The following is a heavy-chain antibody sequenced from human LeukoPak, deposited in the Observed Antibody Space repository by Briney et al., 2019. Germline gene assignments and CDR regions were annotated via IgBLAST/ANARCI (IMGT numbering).Heavy chain of an antibody. J-gene: IGHJ4*02. V-gene: IGHV4-39*02. CDR3: ARDGDGSPRFDY. CDR2: FSYSGST. CDR1: GGSTNSPPDY. D-gene: IGHD1-26*01. Sequence: SETLSLTCTVSGGSTNSPPDYWGWIRQPPGKDLEWIGSFSYSGSTYYTPSLKSRVTISVDTSKDQFSLRLTSVTAADTAVYYCARDGDGSPRFDYWGQGTLVTVSS.